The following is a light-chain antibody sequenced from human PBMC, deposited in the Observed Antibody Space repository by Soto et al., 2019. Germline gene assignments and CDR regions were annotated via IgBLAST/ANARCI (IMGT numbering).Light chain of an antibody. J-gene: IGKJ2*01. V-gene: IGKV1-39*01. Sequence: DIQMTQSPSSLSASVGDRVTITCRASQSISSYLNRYQQKPGKAPKLLIYAASSLQSGVPSRFSGSGSGTDFTLTISSLQPEDFATYYCQQSYSTPSNTFGQGTKLEIK. CDR3: QQSYSTPSNT. CDR2: AAS. CDR1: QSISSY.